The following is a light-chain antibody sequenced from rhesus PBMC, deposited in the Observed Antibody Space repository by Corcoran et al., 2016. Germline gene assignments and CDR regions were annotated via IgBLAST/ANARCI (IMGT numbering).Light chain of an antibody. CDR3: QQHDNSPYS. CDR2: RAS. V-gene: IGKV1-69*01. J-gene: IGKJ2*01. CDR1: QGINNW. Sequence: DIQMTQSPSSLSASVGDRVTITCRASQGINNWLAWYQQKPVKAPKLLIYRASNLEKGVPSRFSGSGSGTECTLTISSLQPEDIATYYCQQHDNSPYSFGQGTKVEIK.